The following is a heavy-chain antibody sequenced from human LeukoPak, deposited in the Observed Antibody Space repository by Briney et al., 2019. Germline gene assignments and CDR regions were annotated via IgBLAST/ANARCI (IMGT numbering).Heavy chain of an antibody. CDR2: ISYDGSKI. D-gene: IGHD3-22*01. V-gene: IGHV3-30-3*01. J-gene: IGHJ4*02. Sequence: GGSLRLSCAASGFTFSSYPLHWVRQAPGKGLEWVTLISYDGSKIYYADSVKGRFTISRDNAKKSLYLQMSSLRVDDTAVYFCARVDRADEGMGYWGQGTLVTVSS. CDR3: ARVDRADEGMGY. CDR1: GFTFSSYP.